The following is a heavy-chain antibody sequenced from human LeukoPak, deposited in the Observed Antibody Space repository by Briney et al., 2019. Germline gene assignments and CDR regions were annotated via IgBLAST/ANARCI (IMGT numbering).Heavy chain of an antibody. CDR3: ARDSRRELLHAFDI. J-gene: IGHJ3*02. D-gene: IGHD1-7*01. CDR2: IDYSAST. CDR1: GGSISTYY. Sequence: PSETLSLTCTVSGGSISTYYWSWIRQPPGKGLEWIAYIDYSASTNYNPSLKSRVTISVDTSKNQFSLKLSSVTAADTAVYYCARDSRRELLHAFDIWGQGTMVTVSS. V-gene: IGHV4-59*01.